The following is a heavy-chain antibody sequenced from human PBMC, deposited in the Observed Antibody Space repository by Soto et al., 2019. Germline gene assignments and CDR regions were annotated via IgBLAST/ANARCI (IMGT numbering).Heavy chain of an antibody. V-gene: IGHV1-18*01. J-gene: IGHJ4*02. CDR1: GYTFTSYG. CDR2: INAYNGNT. Sequence: QVQLVQSGAEVKKPGASVKVSCKASGYTFTSYGISWVRQAPGQGLEWMGWINAYNGNTNYAQKFHGRXTXNXRTSTGTGYMELSSLRSDDTAVYYCARYGGYGLIYYWGQGTLVTVSS. D-gene: IGHD5-18*01. CDR3: ARYGGYGLIYY.